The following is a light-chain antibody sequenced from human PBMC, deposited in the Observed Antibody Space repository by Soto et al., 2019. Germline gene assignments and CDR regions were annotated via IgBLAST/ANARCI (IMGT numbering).Light chain of an antibody. J-gene: IGKJ5*01. V-gene: IGKV3-11*01. CDR3: QQRSSS. Sequence: EIVLTQSPATLSLSPGERATLSCRASQSVSSYLAWYQQKHGQAPRLLIYDASNRATGIPARFSGSGSGTDFTLTISSLEPEDLAVYYCQQRSSSFGQGTRLEIK. CDR2: DAS. CDR1: QSVSSY.